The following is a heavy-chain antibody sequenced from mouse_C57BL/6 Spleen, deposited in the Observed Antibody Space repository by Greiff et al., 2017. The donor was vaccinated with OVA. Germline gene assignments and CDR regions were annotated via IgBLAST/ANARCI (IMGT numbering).Heavy chain of an antibody. CDR3: SRWRVRVYFAV. D-gene: IGHD2-14*01. Sequence: QVQLKQPGAELVRPGSSVKLSCKASGYTFTSYWMHWVKQRPIQGLEWIGNIDPSDSETHSNQKFKDKATLTVDKSSSTAYLQLSSLTSESSAVYYCSRWRVRVYFAVWGTGTTVTVSS. J-gene: IGHJ1*03. CDR1: GYTFTSYW. CDR2: IDPSDSET. V-gene: IGHV1-52*01.